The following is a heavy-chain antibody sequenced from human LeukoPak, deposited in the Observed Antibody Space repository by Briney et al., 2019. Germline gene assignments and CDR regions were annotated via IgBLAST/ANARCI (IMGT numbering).Heavy chain of an antibody. CDR3: ARPPGIAAAWFDP. D-gene: IGHD6-13*01. V-gene: IGHV4-38-2*02. CDR1: GYSISSGYY. Sequence: TSETLSLTCTVSGYSISSGYYWGWIRQPPGKGLEWIGSIYYSGSTNYNPSLKSRVTISVDTSNNQFSLKLTSVTAADTAVYYCARPPGIAAAWFDPWGQGTLVTVSS. CDR2: IYYSGST. J-gene: IGHJ5*02.